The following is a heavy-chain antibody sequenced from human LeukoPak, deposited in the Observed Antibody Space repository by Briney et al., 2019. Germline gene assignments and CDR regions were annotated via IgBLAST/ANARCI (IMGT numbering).Heavy chain of an antibody. J-gene: IGHJ6*03. D-gene: IGHD1-26*01. Sequence: GGSLRLSXAASGFTFSGSAMHWVRQAYGKGLEWVGRIRSKANSYATAYAASVKGRFTISRDDSKNTAYLQMNSLKTEDTAVYYCTRVGATLEGYYYMDVWGKGTTVTVSS. CDR3: TRVGATLEGYYYMDV. CDR1: GFTFSGSA. CDR2: IRSKANSYAT. V-gene: IGHV3-73*01.